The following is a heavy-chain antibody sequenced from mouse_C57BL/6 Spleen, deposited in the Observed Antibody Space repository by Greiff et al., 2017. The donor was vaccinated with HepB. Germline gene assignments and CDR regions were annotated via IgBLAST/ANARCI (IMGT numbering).Heavy chain of an antibody. CDR3: ARPIITTVVATTGAMDY. J-gene: IGHJ4*01. Sequence: EVQRVESGGGLVKPGGSLKLSCAASGFTFSDYGMHWVRQAPEKGLEWVAYISSGSSTIYYADTVKGRFTISRDNAKNTLFLQMTSLRSEDTAMYYCARPIITTVVATTGAMDYWGQGTSVTVSS. CDR1: GFTFSDYG. D-gene: IGHD1-1*01. CDR2: ISSGSSTI. V-gene: IGHV5-17*01.